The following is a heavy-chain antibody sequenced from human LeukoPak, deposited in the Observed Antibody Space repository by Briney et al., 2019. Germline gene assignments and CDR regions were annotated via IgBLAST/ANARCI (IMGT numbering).Heavy chain of an antibody. Sequence: PGGSLRLSCAASGFTFSSYAMHWVRQAPGKGLEWAAVISYDGSNKYYADSVKGRFTISRDNSKNTLYLQMNSLRAEDTAVYYCARDSSSGWPITPDYWGQGTLVTVSS. CDR3: ARDSSSGWPITPDY. D-gene: IGHD6-19*01. CDR2: ISYDGSNK. CDR1: GFTFSSYA. J-gene: IGHJ4*02. V-gene: IGHV3-30-3*01.